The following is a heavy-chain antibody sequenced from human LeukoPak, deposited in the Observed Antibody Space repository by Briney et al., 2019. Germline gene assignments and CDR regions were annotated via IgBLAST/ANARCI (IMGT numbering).Heavy chain of an antibody. D-gene: IGHD6-13*01. CDR1: GYTFTNYG. CDR3: ARVEGYTSSWYYFDY. Sequence: ASVKVSCKASGYTFTNYGISWVRQAPGQGLEWMGWISAYNGNTNYEQKFQGRITLTTDTSTSTAYMDLRSLRSDDTAVYYCARVEGYTSSWYYFDYWGQGTLVTVSS. V-gene: IGHV1-18*01. CDR2: ISAYNGNT. J-gene: IGHJ4*02.